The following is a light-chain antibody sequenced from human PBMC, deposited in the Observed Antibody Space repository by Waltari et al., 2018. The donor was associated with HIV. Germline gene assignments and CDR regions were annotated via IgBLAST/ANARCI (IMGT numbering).Light chain of an antibody. J-gene: IGKJ4*01. CDR2: LGS. CDR1: QSLLYSNGYNY. Sequence: DIVMTQSPLSLPVTPGEPASISCRSSQSLLYSNGYNYLDWYLQKPGQSPQLLIYLGSNRASGVPDRVSGSGSGTDFTLKISRVEAEDVGVYYCMQALQNPLTFGGGTKVEIK. V-gene: IGKV2-28*01. CDR3: MQALQNPLT.